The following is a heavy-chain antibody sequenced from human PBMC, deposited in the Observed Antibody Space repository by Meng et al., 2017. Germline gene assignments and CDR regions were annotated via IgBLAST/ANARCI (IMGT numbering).Heavy chain of an antibody. CDR2: INPNSGGT. J-gene: IGHJ1*01. Sequence: QVQLVQSGSELKKAGALVKVSCKASGYTFTSYAMNWVRQAPGQGLEWMGWINPNSGGTNYAQKFQGRVTMTRDTSISTAYMELSRLRSEDTAVYYCATDRDRDRHFQHWGQGTLVTVSS. CDR3: ATDRDRDRHFQH. D-gene: IGHD2-15*01. CDR1: GYTFTSYA. V-gene: IGHV1-2*02.